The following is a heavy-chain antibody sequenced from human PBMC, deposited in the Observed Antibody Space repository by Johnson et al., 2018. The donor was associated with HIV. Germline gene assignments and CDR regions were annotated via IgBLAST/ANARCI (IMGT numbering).Heavy chain of an antibody. CDR1: GFTVSSNY. J-gene: IGHJ3*02. CDR3: ARVGVWVKAFDI. D-gene: IGHD1-26*01. V-gene: IGHV3-11*04. Sequence: QVQLVESGGGLIQPGGSLRLSCAASGFTVSSNYMSWVRQAPGKGLEWVSYIRSSGITIYYADSVKGRFTISRDNAKNSLYLQLNSLRAEDTAVYYCARVGVWVKAFDIWGQGTMVTVSS. CDR2: IRSSGITI.